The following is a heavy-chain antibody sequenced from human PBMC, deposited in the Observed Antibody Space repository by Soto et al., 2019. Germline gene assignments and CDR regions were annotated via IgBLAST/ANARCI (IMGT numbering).Heavy chain of an antibody. Sequence: SETLSLTCTVSGGSISSYYWSWIRQPPGKGLEWIGYTYYSGSTNYNPSLKSRVTISVDTSKNQFSLKLSSVTAADTAVYYCARVLPPMYGDYYYMDVWGKGTTVTVSS. D-gene: IGHD4-17*01. J-gene: IGHJ6*03. V-gene: IGHV4-59*01. CDR2: TYYSGST. CDR1: GGSISSYY. CDR3: ARVLPPMYGDYYYMDV.